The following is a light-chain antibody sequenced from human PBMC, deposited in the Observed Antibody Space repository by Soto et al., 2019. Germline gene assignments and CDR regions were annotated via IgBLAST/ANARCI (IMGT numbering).Light chain of an antibody. J-gene: IGKJ4*01. CDR2: GAS. V-gene: IGKV3-15*01. Sequence: EIVMTQSPATLSVSPGGRATLSCRASQSVSDNLAWYQQKPGQPPRLLIYGASTRATGIPARFSGSGSGTEFTLTISSLQSEDFAVYYCQQSNNWPPLTFGGGTKVEIK. CDR3: QQSNNWPPLT. CDR1: QSVSDN.